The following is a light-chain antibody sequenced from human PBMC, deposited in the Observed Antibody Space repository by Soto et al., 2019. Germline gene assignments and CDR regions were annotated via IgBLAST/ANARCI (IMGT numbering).Light chain of an antibody. CDR1: QSVDSN. CDR3: QQRSDWPPIT. J-gene: IGKJ5*01. CDR2: DAS. Sequence: THYASSMSVSPAACPSLSWRGSQSVDSNLAWYQQKPGQSPRLLIYDASNRATGIPARFSGSGSGTDFTLTISSLEPEDFAVYYCQQRSDWPPITFGQGTRLEIK. V-gene: IGKV3-11*01.